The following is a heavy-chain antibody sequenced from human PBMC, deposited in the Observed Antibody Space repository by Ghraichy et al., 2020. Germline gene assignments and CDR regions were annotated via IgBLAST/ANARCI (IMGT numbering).Heavy chain of an antibody. J-gene: IGHJ4*02. CDR2: ICGSGGGT. Sequence: GGSLRLSCAASGFTFSSYAMSWVRQAPGKGLEWVSGICGSGGGTYYAVSVKGRFTISRDNSKNTLYLQMNSLRAEDTAVYYCTKQSSGSCYSSYDYWGQGTLVTVSS. CDR1: GFTFSSYA. D-gene: IGHD2-15*01. V-gene: IGHV3-23*01. CDR3: TKQSSGSCYSSYDY.